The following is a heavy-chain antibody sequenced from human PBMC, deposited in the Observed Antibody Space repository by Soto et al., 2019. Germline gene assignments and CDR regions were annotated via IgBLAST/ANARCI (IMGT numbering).Heavy chain of an antibody. CDR2: IYYSGST. CDR3: ARVWGGAFDI. Sequence: QVQLQESGPGLVKPSETLSLTCTVSGGSISSYYWSWIRQPPGKGLEWIGYIYYSGSTNYNPSLHSRVTISVVTSENPFPLTLCSVTAADTAVYYCARVWGGAFDIWGQGTMVTVSS. V-gene: IGHV4-59*01. CDR1: GGSISSYY. J-gene: IGHJ3*02. D-gene: IGHD3-10*01.